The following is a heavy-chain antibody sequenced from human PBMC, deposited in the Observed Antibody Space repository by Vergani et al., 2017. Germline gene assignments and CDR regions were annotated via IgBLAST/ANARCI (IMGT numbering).Heavy chain of an antibody. D-gene: IGHD6-6*01. V-gene: IGHV4-34*01. CDR3: ARVGWGQYNFDY. CDR1: GGSISGYY. Sequence: QVQLQESGPGLVKPSETLSLTCTVSGGSISGYYWSWIRQPPGKGLEWIGEINHSGSTNYNPSLKSRVTISVDTSKNQFSLKLSSVTAADTAVYYCARVGWGQYNFDYWGQGTLVTVSS. J-gene: IGHJ4*02. CDR2: INHSGST.